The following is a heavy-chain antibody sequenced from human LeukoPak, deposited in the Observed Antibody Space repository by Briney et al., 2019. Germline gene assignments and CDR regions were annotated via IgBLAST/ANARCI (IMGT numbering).Heavy chain of an antibody. CDR3: AKGGGYEAQYYYYYLDV. CDR2: IFHTGST. CDR1: GGSISSSNW. Sequence: SGTLSLTCAVSGGSISSSNWWTWVRQPPGKGLELIGQIFHTGSTNYNPSLKSRVTISVDKSKNQFSLKLISVTAADTAVYYCAKGGGYEAQYYYYYLDVWGKGTTVTISS. V-gene: IGHV4-4*02. J-gene: IGHJ6*03. D-gene: IGHD5-12*01.